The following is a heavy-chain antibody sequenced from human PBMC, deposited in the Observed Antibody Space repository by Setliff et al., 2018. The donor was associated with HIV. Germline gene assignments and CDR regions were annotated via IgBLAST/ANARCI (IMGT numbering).Heavy chain of an antibody. D-gene: IGHD1-26*01. CDR1: GYTFSNYG. Sequence: GASVKVSCKASGYTFSNYGITWVRQAPGQGLEWMGWITSYNGNTEYAKKFKGRVTMTTDTSTSIAYMELKSLRSEDTAVYYCARDHHSGRGSNFPWYSDLWGRGTLVTVSS. V-gene: IGHV1-18*01. CDR3: ARDHHSGRGSNFPWYSDL. J-gene: IGHJ2*01. CDR2: ITSYNGNT.